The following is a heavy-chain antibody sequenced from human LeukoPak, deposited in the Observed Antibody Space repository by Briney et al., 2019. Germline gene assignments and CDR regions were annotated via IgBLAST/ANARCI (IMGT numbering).Heavy chain of an antibody. J-gene: IGHJ4*02. D-gene: IGHD7-27*01. Sequence: SETLSLTCTISGGSVSDYYWSWIRQSPGKGLEWIGYIYHTGSTSYSPSLKSRVTISADTSQNQFSLKLSSVTAADTAVYYCASRKLGNDYWGQGTLATVSS. V-gene: IGHV4-59*02. CDR1: GGSVSDYY. CDR2: IYHTGST. CDR3: ASRKLGNDY.